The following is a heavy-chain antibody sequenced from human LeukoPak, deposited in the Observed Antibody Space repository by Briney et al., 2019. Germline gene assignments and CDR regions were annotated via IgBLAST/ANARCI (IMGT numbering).Heavy chain of an antibody. Sequence: GESLKISCKASGYNFAKFWIAWVRPMPGKGLEWMGIIYPGDSDTRYSPSFQGQVTISADKSISTAYLQWSNLKASDTAMYYCARLGITMVRGVTTYYYYGMDVWGQGTTVTVSS. CDR3: ARLGITMVRGVTTYYYYGMDV. D-gene: IGHD3-10*01. CDR2: IYPGDSDT. J-gene: IGHJ6*02. CDR1: GYNFAKFW. V-gene: IGHV5-51*01.